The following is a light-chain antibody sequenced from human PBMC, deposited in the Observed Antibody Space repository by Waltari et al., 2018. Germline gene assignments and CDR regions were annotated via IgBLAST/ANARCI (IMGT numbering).Light chain of an antibody. J-gene: IGKJ3*01. V-gene: IGKV3D-15*01. CDR3: QQYNDLLFT. CDR2: SAY. CDR1: QSVGSY. Sequence: EIVMTQSPATLSLSPGETATLSCRASQSVGSYLAWYQQKPGQAPKLLVHSAYFRATGIPDRFSGSGSRTDFTLTISSLEPEDVGVYHCQQYNDLLFTFGPGTKLDIK.